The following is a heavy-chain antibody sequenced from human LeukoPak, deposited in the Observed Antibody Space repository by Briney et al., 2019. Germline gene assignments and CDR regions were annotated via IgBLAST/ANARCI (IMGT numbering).Heavy chain of an antibody. J-gene: IGHJ4*02. D-gene: IGHD5-18*01. CDR2: ISYDGSNK. V-gene: IGHV3-30*18. CDR1: GFTFSSYG. Sequence: GGSLRLSCAASGFTFSSYGMHWVRQAPGKGLEWVAVISYDGSNKYYADFVKGRFTISRDNSKNTLYLQMNSLRAEDTTVYYCAKADTAGPYFDYWGQGTLVTVSS. CDR3: AKADTAGPYFDY.